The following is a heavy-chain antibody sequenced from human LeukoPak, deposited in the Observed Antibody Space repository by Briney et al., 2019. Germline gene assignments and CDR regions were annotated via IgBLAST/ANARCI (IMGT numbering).Heavy chain of an antibody. V-gene: IGHV3-74*01. CDR1: GFTFSSYW. CDR2: IRSDGSST. Sequence: GGSLRLSCAASGFTFSSYWMHWVRQAPGKGPVWVARIRSDGSSTDYADSVKGRFTISRDDAKNTLYLEMNSLRAEDTAVYYCGGGDSSGSPDYWGQGTLVTVSS. J-gene: IGHJ4*02. D-gene: IGHD3-22*01. CDR3: GGGDSSGSPDY.